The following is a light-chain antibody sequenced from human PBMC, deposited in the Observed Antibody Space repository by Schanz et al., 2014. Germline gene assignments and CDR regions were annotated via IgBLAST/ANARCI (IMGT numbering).Light chain of an antibody. CDR3: QQYNSYSLT. J-gene: IGKJ4*01. V-gene: IGKV1-5*01. Sequence: IQLTQSPSSLSASVGDRVTIACRASQAISSYLAWYQQKPGKAPKLLIYDASSLETGVPSRFSGSGSGTEFTLTISSLQPDDFATYYCQQYNSYSLTFAGGTTVEIK. CDR1: QAISSY. CDR2: DAS.